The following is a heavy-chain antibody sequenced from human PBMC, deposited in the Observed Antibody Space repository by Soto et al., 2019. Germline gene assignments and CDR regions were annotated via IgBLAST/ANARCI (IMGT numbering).Heavy chain of an antibody. CDR2: INPNSGGT. D-gene: IGHD2-15*01. CDR1: GYTFTSYY. CDR3: ARDRCSGGSCYPWYYMDV. V-gene: IGHV1-2*04. Sequence: GASVKVSCKASGYTFTSYYIHWVRQAPGQGLEWMGWINPNSGGTNYAQKFQDWVTMTRGTSIRTAYMELSRLTSDDTAVYYCARDRCSGGSCYPWYYMDVWGKGTTVTVSS. J-gene: IGHJ6*03.